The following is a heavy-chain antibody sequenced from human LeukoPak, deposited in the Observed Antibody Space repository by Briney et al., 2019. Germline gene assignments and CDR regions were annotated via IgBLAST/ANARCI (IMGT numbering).Heavy chain of an antibody. CDR3: ARDGPRNSYSYYYGMDV. D-gene: IGHD5-18*01. J-gene: IGHJ6*02. CDR2: IRNKANSYTT. Sequence: GGSLRLSCAASGFTFSGHYMDWVRQAPGKGLEWVGRIRNKANSYTTEYAASVKGRFTISRDDSKNSLYLQMNSLKTEDTAVYYCARDGPRNSYSYYYGMDVWGQGTTVTVSS. CDR1: GFTFSGHY. V-gene: IGHV3-72*01.